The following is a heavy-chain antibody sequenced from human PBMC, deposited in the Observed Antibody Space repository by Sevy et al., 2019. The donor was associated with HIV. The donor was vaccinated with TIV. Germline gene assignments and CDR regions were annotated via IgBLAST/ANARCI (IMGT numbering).Heavy chain of an antibody. CDR2: ISFDGGNT. J-gene: IGHJ4*02. Sequence: GESLKISCVASGFSPSDYAMHWVRQGPDKGLAWVAVISFDGGNTYYSDAVEGRFTISRDNSKNTVFLQMNSLSPDDTALYYCARGPYNSGLRFDFWGQGTLVTVSS. CDR3: ARGPYNSGLRFDF. V-gene: IGHV3-30-3*01. CDR1: GFSPSDYA. D-gene: IGHD5-12*01.